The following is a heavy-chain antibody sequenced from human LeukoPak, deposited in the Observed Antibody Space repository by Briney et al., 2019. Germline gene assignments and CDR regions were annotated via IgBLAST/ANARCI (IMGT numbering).Heavy chain of an antibody. D-gene: IGHD2-2*01. Sequence: QPGRSLRLSCAASGFTFSSYGMHWVRQAPGKGLEWVAVISYDGSNKYYADSVKGRFTISRDNSKNTLYLQMNSLRAEDTAVYYCAGEEVVPAASYYYGMDVWGKGTTVTVSS. CDR3: AGEEVVPAASYYYGMDV. CDR2: ISYDGSNK. V-gene: IGHV3-30*03. J-gene: IGHJ6*04. CDR1: GFTFSSYG.